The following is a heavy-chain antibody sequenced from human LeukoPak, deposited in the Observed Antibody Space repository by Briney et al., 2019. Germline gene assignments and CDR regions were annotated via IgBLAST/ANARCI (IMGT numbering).Heavy chain of an antibody. CDR2: IYYSGST. V-gene: IGHV4-39*01. CDR1: GGSISSSSYY. Sequence: NPSETLSLTCTVSGGSISSSSYYWGWIRQPPGKGLEWIGSIYYSGSTYYNPSLKSRVTISVDTSENQFSLKLSSVTAADTAVYYCARHDSSGWYPLDWGQGTLVTVSS. J-gene: IGHJ4*02. D-gene: IGHD6-19*01. CDR3: ARHDSSGWYPLD.